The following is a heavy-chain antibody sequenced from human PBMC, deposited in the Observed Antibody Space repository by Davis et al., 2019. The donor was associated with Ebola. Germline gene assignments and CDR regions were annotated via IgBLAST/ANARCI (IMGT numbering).Heavy chain of an antibody. J-gene: IGHJ6*03. Sequence: GGSLRLSCVASGFTLNNAWMRWVRQAPGKGLEWVGRMKSKTDGGTTDYAAPVKGRFTISRDDSKNTLYLQMNSLKTEDTAVYYCTTASSDLDYDSSGYYYYYYMDVWGKGTTVTVSS. CDR1: GFTLNNAW. CDR2: MKSKTDGGTT. CDR3: TTASSDLDYDSSGYYYYYYMDV. V-gene: IGHV3-15*01. D-gene: IGHD3-22*01.